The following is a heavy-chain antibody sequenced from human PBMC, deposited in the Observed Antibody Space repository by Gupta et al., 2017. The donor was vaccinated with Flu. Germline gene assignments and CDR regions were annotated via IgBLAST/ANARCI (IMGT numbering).Heavy chain of an antibody. Sequence: QLQLQESGPGLVKPSETLSITCTVSGGSISSSSYYWGWIRQPPGKGLEWIGSIYYSGSTYYNPSLKSRVTISVDTSKNQFSLKLSSVTAADTAVYYCARGPAVTANPDYWGQGTLVTVSS. CDR2: IYYSGST. J-gene: IGHJ4*02. CDR1: GGSISSSSYY. CDR3: ARGPAVTANPDY. V-gene: IGHV4-39*01. D-gene: IGHD2-21*02.